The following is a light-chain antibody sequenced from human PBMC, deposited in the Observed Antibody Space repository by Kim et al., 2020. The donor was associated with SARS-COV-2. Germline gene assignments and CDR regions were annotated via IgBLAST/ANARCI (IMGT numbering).Light chain of an antibody. V-gene: IGKV1-5*01. CDR3: QQYNSYSWT. CDR1: QSISSC. Sequence: APVGDRVTITCRASQSISSCLAWYQQKPGKAPKLLIYDASSLESGVPSRFSVSESGTEFTLTISSLQPDDFATYYCQQYNSYSWTFGQGTEVDIK. J-gene: IGKJ1*01. CDR2: DAS.